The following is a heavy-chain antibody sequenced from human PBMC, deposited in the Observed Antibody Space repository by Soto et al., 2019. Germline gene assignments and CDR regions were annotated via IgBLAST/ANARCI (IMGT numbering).Heavy chain of an antibody. D-gene: IGHD6-13*01. CDR3: ARGMQLVYYYYYGMDV. CDR2: INSDGSTT. CDR1: GFTFSYYW. Sequence: EVQLVESGGGLVQPGGSLSLSCAASGFTFSYYWMHWVRQAPGKGLVWVSRINSDGSTTSYADSVKGRFTISRDNAKNTLYLQMNSLRAEDTAVYYCARGMQLVYYYYYGMDVWGQGTTVIVSS. J-gene: IGHJ6*02. V-gene: IGHV3-74*01.